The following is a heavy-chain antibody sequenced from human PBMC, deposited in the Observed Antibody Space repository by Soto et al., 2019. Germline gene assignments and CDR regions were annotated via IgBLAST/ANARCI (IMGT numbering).Heavy chain of an antibody. CDR2: IYYSGST. D-gene: IGHD4-17*01. J-gene: IGHJ4*02. Sequence: SETLSLTCTVSGGSISSYYRSWIRQPPGKGLEWIGYIYYSGSTNYNPSLKSRVTIAVDTSKNQFSLKLSSVTAADTAVYYCARTYYGGNSDDFDYWGQGTLVTVSS. CDR3: ARTYYGGNSDDFDY. V-gene: IGHV4-59*12. CDR1: GGSISSYY.